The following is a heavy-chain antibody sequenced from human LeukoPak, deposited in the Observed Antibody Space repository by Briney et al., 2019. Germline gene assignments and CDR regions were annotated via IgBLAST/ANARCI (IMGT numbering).Heavy chain of an antibody. Sequence: GGSLRLSCAASGFTFSSYGMHWVRQAPGKGLEWVADIWYDGSNKYYVDSVKGRFTISRDNSKNTLYLQMNSLRAEDTAVYYCARSTLSIFGVVTYYFDYWGQGTLVTVSS. CDR1: GFTFSSYG. D-gene: IGHD3-3*01. CDR3: ARSTLSIFGVVTYYFDY. J-gene: IGHJ4*02. CDR2: IWYDGSNK. V-gene: IGHV3-33*01.